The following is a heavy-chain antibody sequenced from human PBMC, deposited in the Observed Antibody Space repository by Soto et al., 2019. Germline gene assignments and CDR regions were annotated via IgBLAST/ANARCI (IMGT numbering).Heavy chain of an antibody. Sequence: SETLTLTCTVSGNSISSGDYWSWIRQPPGKGLEWIGYIYHSGGTYYNPSLKSRVTMSVDTSQNQFSLKLSSVSAADTAVYYCARTKYYYDSTAYIFDYWGQGALVTVSS. CDR2: IYHSGGT. D-gene: IGHD3-22*01. CDR3: ARTKYYYDSTAYIFDY. J-gene: IGHJ4*02. CDR1: GNSISSGDY. V-gene: IGHV4-30-4*01.